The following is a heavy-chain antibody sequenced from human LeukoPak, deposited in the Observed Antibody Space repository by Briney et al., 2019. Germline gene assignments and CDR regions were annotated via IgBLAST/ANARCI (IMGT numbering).Heavy chain of an antibody. CDR1: GYTFASYG. J-gene: IGHJ4*02. D-gene: IGHD5-24*01. V-gene: IGHV1-18*01. CDR3: ARDRGDGYNFNY. CDR2: ISAYNGNT. Sequence: ASVKVSCKASGYTFASYGISWVRQAPGQGLEWMGWISAYNGNTNYAQKLQGRVTMTTDTSTSTAYMELRSLRSNDTAVYYCARDRGDGYNFNYWGQGTLVTVSS.